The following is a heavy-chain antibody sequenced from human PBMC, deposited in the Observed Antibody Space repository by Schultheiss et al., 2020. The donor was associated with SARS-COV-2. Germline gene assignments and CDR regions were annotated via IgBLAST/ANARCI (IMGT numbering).Heavy chain of an antibody. Sequence: GGSLRLSCAASGFTFSSYEMNWVRQAPGKGLEWVSYISSSGSTIYYADSVKGRFTISRDNSKNTLYLQMNSLRAEDTAVYYCAKDLGGYYYAMDVWGQGTTVTVSS. CDR2: ISSSGSTI. CDR3: AKDLGGYYYAMDV. CDR1: GFTFSSYE. V-gene: IGHV3-48*03. J-gene: IGHJ6*02.